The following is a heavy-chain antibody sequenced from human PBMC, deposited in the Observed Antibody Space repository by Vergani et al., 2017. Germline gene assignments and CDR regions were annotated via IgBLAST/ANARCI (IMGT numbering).Heavy chain of an antibody. D-gene: IGHD3-22*01. Sequence: QVTLRESGPALVKPTQTLTLTCTFSGFSLSTSGMCVSWIRQPPGKALEWLALIDWDDDKYYSTSLKTRLTISKDTSKNQVVLTMTNMDPVDTATYYCARTPAPRVYYDSSGYYLWFDPWGQGTLVTVSS. J-gene: IGHJ5*02. CDR3: ARTPAPRVYYDSSGYYLWFDP. CDR1: GFSLSTSGMC. CDR2: IDWDDDK. V-gene: IGHV2-70*01.